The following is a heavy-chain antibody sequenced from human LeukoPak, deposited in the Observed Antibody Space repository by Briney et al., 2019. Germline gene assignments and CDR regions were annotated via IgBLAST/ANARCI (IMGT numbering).Heavy chain of an antibody. V-gene: IGHV3-9*01. J-gene: IGHJ4*02. Sequence: GRSLRLSCAASGFTFDDYAMHWVRQAPGKGLEWVSGISWNSGSIGYADSVKGRFTTSRDNAKNSLYLQMNSLRAEDTALYYCAKDGSWGQGTLVTVSS. CDR1: GFTFDDYA. CDR3: AKDGS. CDR2: ISWNSGSI.